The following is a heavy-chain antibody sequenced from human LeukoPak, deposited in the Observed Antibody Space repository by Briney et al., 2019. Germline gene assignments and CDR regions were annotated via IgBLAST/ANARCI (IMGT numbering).Heavy chain of an antibody. Sequence: SQTLSLTCGVSGGSISSGCYSWRWIRQPPGKGLEWIGYIYHSGSTYYNPSLKSRVTISVDRSKNQFSLKLSSVTTPDTAVYYCARGRGGYDSSGYYYCYFDYWGQGTLVTVS. CDR1: GGSISSGCYS. CDR3: ARGRGGYDSSGYYYCYFDY. D-gene: IGHD3-22*01. CDR2: IYHSGST. J-gene: IGHJ4*02. V-gene: IGHV4-30-2*01.